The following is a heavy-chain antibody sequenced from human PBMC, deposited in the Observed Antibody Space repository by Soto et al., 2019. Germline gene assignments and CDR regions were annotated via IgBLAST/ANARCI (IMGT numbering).Heavy chain of an antibody. Sequence: QVVLQESGPGLVKPSETLSRTCSVAGRSITSYYWSWFRQPPGKGLEGIGYIYDNGITSQNPSLKSRVTLSAEKSQSQCSLKLTSATGANTAVYYCARTYDGNGYANDFDSWGQGILVTVTS. CDR2: IYDNGIT. V-gene: IGHV4-59*12. CDR1: GRSITSYY. D-gene: IGHD3-16*01. CDR3: ARTYDGNGYANDFDS. J-gene: IGHJ4*02.